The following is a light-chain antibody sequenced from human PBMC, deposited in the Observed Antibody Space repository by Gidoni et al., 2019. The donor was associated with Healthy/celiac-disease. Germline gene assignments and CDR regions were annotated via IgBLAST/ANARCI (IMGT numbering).Light chain of an antibody. Sequence: SAAPGQKVTISCSGSSSNIGNNYVSWYQQLPGTAPKLLIYENNKRPSGIPDRFSGSKSGTSATLGITGLQTGDEADYYCGTWDSSLSAVVFGGGTKLTVL. CDR3: GTWDSSLSAVV. J-gene: IGLJ2*01. CDR1: SSNIGNNY. V-gene: IGLV1-51*02. CDR2: ENN.